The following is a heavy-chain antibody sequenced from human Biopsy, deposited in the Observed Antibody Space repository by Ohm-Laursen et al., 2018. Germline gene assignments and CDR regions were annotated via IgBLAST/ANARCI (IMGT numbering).Heavy chain of an antibody. CDR3: ARDGKRWDYSTYFSWHFDL. V-gene: IGHV3-30*03. CDR2: ISYGGSGE. Sequence: SLRLSCAASGFTFTSYAMHWVRQAPGKGLEWVAVISYGGSGEYYADSLQGRFIISRDNPKNTVDPQMNSLRAEDTAVYFCARDGKRWDYSTYFSWHFDLWGRGTLVTVSS. D-gene: IGHD4-11*01. J-gene: IGHJ2*01. CDR1: GFTFTSYA.